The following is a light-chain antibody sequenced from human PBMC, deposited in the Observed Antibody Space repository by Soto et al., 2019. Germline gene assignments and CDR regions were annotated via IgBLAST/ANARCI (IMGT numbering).Light chain of an antibody. Sequence: EIVLTQSPGTLSLSPGERATLSCRASQSVSSSSLAWYQQKRGQAPRLLIHDASSRATGIPDRFSGSGSGTDFTLTISRXEPEDFAVYYCQQYGSSPRTFGQGTKVDIK. CDR2: DAS. J-gene: IGKJ1*01. CDR3: QQYGSSPRT. V-gene: IGKV3-20*01. CDR1: QSVSSSS.